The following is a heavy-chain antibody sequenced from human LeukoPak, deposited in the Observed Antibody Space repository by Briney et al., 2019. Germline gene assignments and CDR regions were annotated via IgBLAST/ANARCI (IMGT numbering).Heavy chain of an antibody. CDR3: TTDGGRKSRPYHFDY. J-gene: IGHJ4*02. Sequence: PGGSLRLSRAASGFTFSNAWMSWVRQAPGKGLEWVGRIRSKIDGGTTDYAAPVKGRFTFSRDDSNNTLYLQMDSLKTEDTAVYFCTTDGGRKSRPYHFDYWGQGTLVTGSS. CDR1: GFTFSNAW. D-gene: IGHD3-16*01. CDR2: IRSKIDGGTT. V-gene: IGHV3-15*01.